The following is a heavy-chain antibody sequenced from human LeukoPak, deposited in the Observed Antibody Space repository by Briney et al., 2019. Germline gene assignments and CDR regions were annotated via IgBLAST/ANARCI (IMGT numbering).Heavy chain of an antibody. J-gene: IGHJ6*03. Sequence: PSETLSLTCTVSGGSISSSSYYWGWIRQPPGTGLEWIGSIYYSGSTYYNPSLKSRVTISVDTSKNQFSLKLSSVTAADTAVYYCARILWFGEEASMDVWGKGTTVTISS. CDR2: IYYSGST. CDR1: GGSISSSSYY. V-gene: IGHV4-39*01. CDR3: ARILWFGEEASMDV. D-gene: IGHD3-10*01.